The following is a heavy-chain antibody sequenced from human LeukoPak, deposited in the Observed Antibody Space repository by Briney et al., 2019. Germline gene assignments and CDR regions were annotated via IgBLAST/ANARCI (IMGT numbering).Heavy chain of an antibody. V-gene: IGHV3-21*01. D-gene: IGHD7-27*01. Sequence: GGSLRLSCAASGFTFSSYSMNWVRQAPGKGLEWVSSINSNSRYKYYADSVKGRFTISRDNAKNSLYLQMNSLRAEDTAVYYCARDLNWETYWGQGTLVSVSS. CDR3: ARDLNWETY. CDR2: INSNSRYK. J-gene: IGHJ4*02. CDR1: GFTFSSYS.